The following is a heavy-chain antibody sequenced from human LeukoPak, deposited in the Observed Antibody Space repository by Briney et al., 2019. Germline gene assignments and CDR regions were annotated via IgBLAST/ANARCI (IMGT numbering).Heavy chain of an antibody. Sequence: SETLSLTCTVSGGSISSYYWSWIRQPAGKGLEWIGRIYTSGSTNYNPSLKSRVTMSVDTSKNQFSLKLSSVTAADTAVYYCARGPTIFGVVSYMDVWGKGTTVTVSS. D-gene: IGHD3-3*01. CDR2: IYTSGST. CDR3: ARGPTIFGVVSYMDV. CDR1: GGSISSYY. J-gene: IGHJ6*03. V-gene: IGHV4-4*07.